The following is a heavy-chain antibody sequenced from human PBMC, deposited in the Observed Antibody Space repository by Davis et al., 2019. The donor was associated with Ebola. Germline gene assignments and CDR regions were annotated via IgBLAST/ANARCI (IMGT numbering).Heavy chain of an antibody. Sequence: GGSLRLSCAASGFTVNSYWMSWVRQAPGKGLEWVSSISSDSDYIYYADSAKGRFTISRDNAKNSLYLQMNSLRAEDTAVYYCAKDGRIVPAAYDYWGQGTLVTVSS. CDR1: GFTVNSYW. D-gene: IGHD2-2*01. CDR2: ISSDSDYI. J-gene: IGHJ4*02. V-gene: IGHV3-21*01. CDR3: AKDGRIVPAAYDY.